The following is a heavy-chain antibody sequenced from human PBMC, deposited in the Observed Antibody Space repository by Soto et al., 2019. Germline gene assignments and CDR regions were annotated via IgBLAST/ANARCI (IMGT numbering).Heavy chain of an antibody. Sequence: ETLSLTCTVSGGSISSSSYYWGWIRQPPGKGLEWIGSIYYSGSTYYNPSLKSRVTISVDTSKNQFSLKLSSVTAADTAVYYCARRGATVTKGTGLFDSWGQGTMVTV. CDR1: GGSISSSSYY. CDR2: IYYSGST. D-gene: IGHD4-17*01. J-gene: IGHJ4*02. CDR3: ARRGATVTKGTGLFDS. V-gene: IGHV4-39*01.